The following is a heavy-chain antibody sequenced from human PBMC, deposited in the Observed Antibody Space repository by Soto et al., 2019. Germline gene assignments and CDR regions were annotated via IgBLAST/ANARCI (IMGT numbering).Heavy chain of an antibody. D-gene: IGHD3-3*01. Sequence: GGSLRLSCAASGFTFSNAWMNWVRQAPGKGLEWVGRIKSKTDGGTKDYAAPVKGRFTISRDDSKNTLYLQMNSLKTEDTAVYYCTTRAYDFWSGQPNYYYYYMDVWGKGTTVTVSS. V-gene: IGHV3-15*01. J-gene: IGHJ6*03. CDR2: IKSKTDGGTK. CDR3: TTRAYDFWSGQPNYYYYYMDV. CDR1: GFTFSNAW.